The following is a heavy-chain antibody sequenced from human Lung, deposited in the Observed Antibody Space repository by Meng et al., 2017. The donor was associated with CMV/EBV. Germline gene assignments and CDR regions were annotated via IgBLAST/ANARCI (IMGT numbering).Heavy chain of an antibody. CDR1: GGSFSVYY. Sequence: VYGGSFSVYYWSWIRQSPGRGLEWIGEINHRGSTTYNPSLKSRVTMSVATYKNQFSLRLRSVTAADTSVYYCARGYGSETYLNYFDYWGQGTLVTVSS. D-gene: IGHD3-10*01. J-gene: IGHJ4*02. V-gene: IGHV4-34*01. CDR2: INHRGST. CDR3: ARGYGSETYLNYFDY.